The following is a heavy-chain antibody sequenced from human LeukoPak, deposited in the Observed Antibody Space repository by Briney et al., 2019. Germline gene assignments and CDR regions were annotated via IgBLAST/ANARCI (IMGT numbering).Heavy chain of an antibody. CDR3: AKLSWNDKGRFDC. D-gene: IGHD1-1*01. J-gene: IGHJ4*02. Sequence: QPGESLRLSCAASGFTFSSYAMSWVRQAPGKGLERVSAIRDSGGSTYYADSVKGRFTISRGNSKNTLYLQMNSLRAEDTAVYYCAKLSWNDKGRFDCWGQGTLVTVSS. CDR2: IRDSGGST. CDR1: GFTFSSYA. V-gene: IGHV3-23*01.